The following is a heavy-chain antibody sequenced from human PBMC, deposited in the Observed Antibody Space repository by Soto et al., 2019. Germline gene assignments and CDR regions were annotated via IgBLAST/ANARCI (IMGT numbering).Heavy chain of an antibody. CDR2: INHSGST. CDR3: ARAVGIAARPWGGYYYYYYMDV. D-gene: IGHD6-6*01. V-gene: IGHV4-34*01. Sequence: PSETLSLTCAVYGGSFSGYYWSWIRQPPGKGLEWIGEINHSGSTNYNPSLKSRVTISVDTSKNQFSLKLSSVTAADTAVYYCARAVGIAARPWGGYYYYYYMDVWGKGTTVTVSS. J-gene: IGHJ6*03. CDR1: GGSFSGYY.